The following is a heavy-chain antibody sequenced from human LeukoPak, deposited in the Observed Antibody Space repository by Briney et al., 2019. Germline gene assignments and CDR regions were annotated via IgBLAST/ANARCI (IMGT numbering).Heavy chain of an antibody. J-gene: IGHJ4*02. CDR2: IKQDGSEK. CDR3: ARQVRGYQLLSGYFDY. CDR1: GFTFSSYW. D-gene: IGHD2-2*01. Sequence: GGSLRLSCAASGFTFSSYWMSWVRQAPGKGLEWVANIKQDGSEKYYVDSVKGRFTISRDNAKNSLYLQMNSLRAEDTAVYYCARQVRGYQLLSGYFDYWGQGTLVTVSS. V-gene: IGHV3-7*01.